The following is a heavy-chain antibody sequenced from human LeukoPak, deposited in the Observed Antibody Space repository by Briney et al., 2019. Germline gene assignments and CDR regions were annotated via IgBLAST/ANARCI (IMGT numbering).Heavy chain of an antibody. CDR3: ARVRGYCSSTFCYRYYFDY. J-gene: IGHJ4*02. CDR1: GYSISSGYY. V-gene: IGHV4-38-2*02. D-gene: IGHD2-2*01. CDR2: IYHSGST. Sequence: PSETLSLTCTVSGYSISSGYYWGWIRPPPGKGLEWIGTIYHSGSTYYNPSLKGRVTISVDTSKNQFSLKLTSVTAADTAVYYCARVRGYCSSTFCYRYYFDYWGQGTLVTVSS.